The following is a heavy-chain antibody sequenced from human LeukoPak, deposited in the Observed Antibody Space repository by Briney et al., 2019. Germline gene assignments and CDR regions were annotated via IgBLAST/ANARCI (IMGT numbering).Heavy chain of an antibody. J-gene: IGHJ4*02. Sequence: GGSLRLSCSASGFTFSSYAMTWVRQAPGKGLEWVSTVSSSDSSSYYADSVKGRFTISRDNSKNTLHLQMNSLRAEDTAVYYCAKGRGYCSGGSCYSDYWGQGTLVTVSS. V-gene: IGHV3-23*01. CDR2: VSSSDSSS. CDR3: AKGRGYCSGGSCYSDY. D-gene: IGHD2-15*01. CDR1: GFTFSSYA.